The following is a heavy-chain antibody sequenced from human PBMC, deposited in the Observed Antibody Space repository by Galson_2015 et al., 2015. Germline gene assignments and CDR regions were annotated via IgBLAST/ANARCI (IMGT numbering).Heavy chain of an antibody. J-gene: IGHJ4*02. Sequence: SLRLSCAASGFAFNTYSMNWVRRAPGKGLEWVSSISSSSSSIYSADSVRGPFTISRDNAKNSLYLQMNSLRAEDTAVYYCARVGDSSGWYDEGVTFDYWGQGTLVTVSS. CDR2: ISSSSSSI. D-gene: IGHD6-19*01. CDR1: GFAFNTYS. CDR3: ARVGDSSGWYDEGVTFDY. V-gene: IGHV3-21*01.